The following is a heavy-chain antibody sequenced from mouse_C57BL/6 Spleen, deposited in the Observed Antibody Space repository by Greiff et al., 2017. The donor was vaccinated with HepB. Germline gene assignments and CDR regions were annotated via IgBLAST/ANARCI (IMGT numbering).Heavy chain of an antibody. J-gene: IGHJ3*01. V-gene: IGHV5-17*01. CDR1: GFTFSDYG. CDR2: ISSGSSTI. Sequence: VQLQQSGGGLVKPGGSLKLSCAASGFTFSDYGMHWVRQAPEKGLEWVAYISSGSSTIYYADTVKGRFTISRDNAKNTLFLQMTSLRSEDTAMYYCARGLYAGGFAYWGQGTLVTVSA. CDR3: ARGLYAGGFAY. D-gene: IGHD2-12*01.